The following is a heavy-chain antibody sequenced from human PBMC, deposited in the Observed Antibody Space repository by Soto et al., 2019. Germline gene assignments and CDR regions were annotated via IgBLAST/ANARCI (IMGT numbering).Heavy chain of an antibody. Sequence: SETLSLTCTVSGGSISSGDYYWSWIRQPPGKGLEWIGYIYYSGSTYYNPSLKSRVTISVDTSKNQFSLKLSSVTAADTAVYYCARDGRRSVDYYYYGMDVWGQGTTVTVSS. CDR2: IYYSGST. J-gene: IGHJ6*02. CDR1: GGSISSGDYY. D-gene: IGHD1-1*01. CDR3: ARDGRRSVDYYYYGMDV. V-gene: IGHV4-30-4*01.